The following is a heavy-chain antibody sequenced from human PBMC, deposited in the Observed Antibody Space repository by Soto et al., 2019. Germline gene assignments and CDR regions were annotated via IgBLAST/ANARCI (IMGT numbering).Heavy chain of an antibody. Sequence: QVQLQESGPGLVKPSETLSLTCTVSGGSISSYYWSWIRQPPGKGLEWIGYIYYSGSTNYNPSLTRRVTLLVDTSKNPFSLKLSSVTAADTAVYYCARAVRYFHLWGRGTLVTVSS. CDR2: IYYSGST. D-gene: IGHD4-17*01. CDR3: ARAVRYFHL. V-gene: IGHV4-59*01. J-gene: IGHJ2*01. CDR1: GGSISSYY.